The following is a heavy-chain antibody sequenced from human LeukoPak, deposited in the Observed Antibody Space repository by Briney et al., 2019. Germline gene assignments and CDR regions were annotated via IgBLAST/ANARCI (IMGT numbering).Heavy chain of an antibody. D-gene: IGHD2-8*01. Sequence: PGGSLRLSCAASGFTFSSYWMSWVRQAPGKGLEWVANIKQDGSEKYYVDSVKGRFTISRDNAKNSMYLQMNSLRAEDTAVYYCARDQGYCTNGVCYNDYYYYYMDVWSKGTSVTVSS. V-gene: IGHV3-7*01. CDR1: GFTFSSYW. CDR3: ARDQGYCTNGVCYNDYYYYYMDV. CDR2: IKQDGSEK. J-gene: IGHJ6*03.